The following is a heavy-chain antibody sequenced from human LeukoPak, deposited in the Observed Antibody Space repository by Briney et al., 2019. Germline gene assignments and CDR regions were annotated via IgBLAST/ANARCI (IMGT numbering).Heavy chain of an antibody. Sequence: SETLSLTCTVSGGSISSSSYYWGWIRQPPGKGLEWIGSIYYSGSTYYNPSLKSRVTISVDTSKNQFSLKLSSVTAADTAVYYCARVSSGCFLWGQGTLVTVSS. CDR2: IYYSGST. CDR3: ARVSSGCFL. J-gene: IGHJ4*02. V-gene: IGHV4-39*01. D-gene: IGHD6-19*01. CDR1: GGSISSSSYY.